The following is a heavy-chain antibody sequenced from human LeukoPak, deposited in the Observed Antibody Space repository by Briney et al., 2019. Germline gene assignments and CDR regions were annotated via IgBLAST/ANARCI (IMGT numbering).Heavy chain of an antibody. Sequence: GGTLRLSCAASGFTFSSYGMSWVRQAPGEGLEWVSAISGSGGSTYYADSVKGRFTISRDNSKNTLYLQMNSLRAEDTAVYYCAKGPFMWEYYFDYWGQGTLVTVSS. V-gene: IGHV3-23*01. CDR3: AKGPFMWEYYFDY. D-gene: IGHD1-26*01. CDR2: ISGSGGST. CDR1: GFTFSSYG. J-gene: IGHJ4*02.